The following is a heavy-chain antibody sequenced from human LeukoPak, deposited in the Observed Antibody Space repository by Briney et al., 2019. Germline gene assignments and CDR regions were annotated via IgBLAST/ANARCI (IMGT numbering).Heavy chain of an antibody. D-gene: IGHD6-13*01. J-gene: IGHJ4*02. Sequence: ASVKVSCKASGYTFTSYYMHWVRQAPGQGLEWMGIINPSGGSTSYAQKFQGRVTMTRDTSTSTVYMELSSLRSEDTAVYYCAIMMIVSGYSSSLDYWGQGTLVTVSS. V-gene: IGHV1-46*01. CDR1: GYTFTSYY. CDR2: INPSGGST. CDR3: AIMMIVSGYSSSLDY.